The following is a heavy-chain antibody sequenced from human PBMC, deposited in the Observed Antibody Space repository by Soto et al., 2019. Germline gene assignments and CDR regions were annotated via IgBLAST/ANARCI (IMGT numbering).Heavy chain of an antibody. CDR1: GFDFNTYG. Sequence: QVQLVQSGGGVVQPGRSLRLSCAASGFDFNTYGLHWVRQAPGKGREWVAGISFDGGNQYYADSVKGRFTISRDKSNNTLYLQMNSLGAEDTATYYCAKDSSVTAAGSGGWFDPWGQGTLVIVSS. CDR3: AKDSSVTAAGSGGWFDP. D-gene: IGHD6-13*01. J-gene: IGHJ5*02. V-gene: IGHV3-30*18. CDR2: ISFDGGNQ.